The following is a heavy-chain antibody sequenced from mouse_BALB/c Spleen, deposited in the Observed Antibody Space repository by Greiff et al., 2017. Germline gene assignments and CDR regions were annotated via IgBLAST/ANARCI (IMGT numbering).Heavy chain of an antibody. Sequence: EVQRVESGPGLVKPSQSLSLTCTVTGYSITSDYAWNWIRQFPGNKLEWMGYISYSGSTSYNPSLKSRISITRDTSKNQFFLQLNSVTTEDTATYYCAREGLRRRGFAYWGQGTLVTVSA. CDR2: ISYSGST. CDR3: AREGLRRRGFAY. J-gene: IGHJ3*01. V-gene: IGHV3-2*02. D-gene: IGHD2-4*01. CDR1: GYSITSDYA.